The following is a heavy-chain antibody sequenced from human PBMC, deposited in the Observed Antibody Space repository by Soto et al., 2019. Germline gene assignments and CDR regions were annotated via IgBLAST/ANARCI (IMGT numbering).Heavy chain of an antibody. CDR3: ARAVAPYLGTWFDP. J-gene: IGHJ5*02. Sequence: QLQLQESGSGLVKPSQTLSLTCTVSGGSITSGNSYSWSWIRQPPGKGLEWIGSISRSGSTSYNPSLKGRFTMSVDKSKNQFSLNLSSVTAADMAVYYCARAVAPYLGTWFDPWGQGTLVIVSS. CDR2: ISRSGST. D-gene: IGHD3-16*01. V-gene: IGHV4-30-2*01. CDR1: GGSITSGNSYS.